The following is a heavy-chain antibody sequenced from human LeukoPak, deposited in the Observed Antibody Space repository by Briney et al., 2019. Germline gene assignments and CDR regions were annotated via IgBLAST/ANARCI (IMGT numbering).Heavy chain of an antibody. CDR3: AKDSSSGSSYYFHGMDV. D-gene: IGHD3-10*01. J-gene: IGHJ6*02. V-gene: IGHV3-30*18. Sequence: PGGSLRLSCAASGFIFSAYGMHWVRQAPGKGLEWLAVTSYDGGNTYYAASVKGRFTISRDNSNNTLDLQMNSLRAEDTAVYYCAKDSSSGSSYYFHGMDVWGQGTTVIVSS. CDR2: TSYDGGNT. CDR1: GFIFSAYG.